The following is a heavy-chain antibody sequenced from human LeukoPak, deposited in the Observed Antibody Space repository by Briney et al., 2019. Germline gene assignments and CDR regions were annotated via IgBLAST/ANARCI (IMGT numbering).Heavy chain of an antibody. CDR1: GFTFSSYS. CDR2: ISSSSSYI. CDR3: ASVAAAGTIADAFDI. D-gene: IGHD6-13*01. J-gene: IGHJ3*02. Sequence: GGSLRLSCAASGFTFSSYSMNWVRQAPGKGLEWVSSISSSSSYIYYADSVKGRFTISRGNAKNSLYLQMNSLRAEDTAVYYCASVAAAGTIADAFDIWGQGTMVTVSS. V-gene: IGHV3-21*01.